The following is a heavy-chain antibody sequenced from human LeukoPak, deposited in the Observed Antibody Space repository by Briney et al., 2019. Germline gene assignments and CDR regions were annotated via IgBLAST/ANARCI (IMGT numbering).Heavy chain of an antibody. CDR3: ARTQGWFDP. V-gene: IGHV4-39*07. CDR1: GGSISSSSYY. Sequence: PSETLSLTCTVSGGSISSSSYYWGWIRQPPGKGLEWIGSIYYSGSTYYNPSLKSRVTISVDTSKNQFSLKLSSVTAADTAVYYCARTQGWFDPWGQGTLVTVSS. J-gene: IGHJ5*02. CDR2: IYYSGST. D-gene: IGHD1-14*01.